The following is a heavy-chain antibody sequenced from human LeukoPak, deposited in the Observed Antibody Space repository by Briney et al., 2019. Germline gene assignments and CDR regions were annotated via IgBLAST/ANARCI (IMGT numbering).Heavy chain of an antibody. J-gene: IGHJ5*02. CDR2: IYWDDDK. Sequence: SGPTLVKPTQTLTLTCTFSGFSLSTSAVGVGWIRQPPGKALEWLALIYWDDDKRYSPSLKSRLTITKDTSKNQVVLTMTNMDPVDTATYYCAHRDYDILTGYYKNNWFDPWGQGTLVTVSS. CDR1: GFSLSTSAVG. D-gene: IGHD3-9*01. V-gene: IGHV2-5*02. CDR3: AHRDYDILTGYYKNNWFDP.